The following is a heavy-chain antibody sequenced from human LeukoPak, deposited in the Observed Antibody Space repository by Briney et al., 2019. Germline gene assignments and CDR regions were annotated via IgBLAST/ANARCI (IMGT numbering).Heavy chain of an antibody. J-gene: IGHJ4*02. Sequence: ASVKVSCKASGDTFTSYFMHWVRQAPGQGLEWMGIINLSSGTATYTQKFQGRVTMTRDTSTGTVYMELSSLSSEDTAMYYRAREERPIAALGRGALDYWGQGTLVTVSS. CDR3: AREERPIAALGRGALDY. D-gene: IGHD6-13*01. V-gene: IGHV1-46*01. CDR2: INLSSGTA. CDR1: GDTFTSYF.